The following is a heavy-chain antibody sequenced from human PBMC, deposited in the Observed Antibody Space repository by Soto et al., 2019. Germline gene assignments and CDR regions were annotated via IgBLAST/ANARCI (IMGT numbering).Heavy chain of an antibody. D-gene: IGHD6-6*01. CDR2: IVPMFGTA. V-gene: IGHV1-69*13. J-gene: IGHJ6*02. CDR1: GGTFANFI. Sequence: SVKVPCKASGGTFANFIMNWVRQTPGQGLEWMGGIVPMFGTATYAEKFKGRVTISATESTSTAYMELTSLRSEDTAVYYCARNGTYSSSLSQYSGMDVWGQGTTVTVSS. CDR3: ARNGTYSSSLSQYSGMDV.